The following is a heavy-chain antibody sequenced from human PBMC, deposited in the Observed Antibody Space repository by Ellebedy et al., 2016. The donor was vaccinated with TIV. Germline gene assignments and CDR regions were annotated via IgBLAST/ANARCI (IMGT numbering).Heavy chain of an antibody. CDR3: ARDPGSWLTDY. CDR2: INPDNGDT. Sequence: AASVKVSCKASGYSFTTFTIHWVRQAPGQRPEWMGWINPDNGDTKHSQKFQARVTMTTDTSTTTAYMELRSLRSDDTAVYYCARDPGSWLTDYWGQGTLVTVSS. J-gene: IGHJ4*02. V-gene: IGHV1-3*01. D-gene: IGHD6-13*01. CDR1: GYSFTTFT.